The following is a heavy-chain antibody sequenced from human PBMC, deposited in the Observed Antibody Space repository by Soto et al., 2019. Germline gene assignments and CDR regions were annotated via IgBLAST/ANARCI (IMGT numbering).Heavy chain of an antibody. V-gene: IGHV3-48*02. Sequence: GGSLRLSCAASGFSFSSYSMNWVRQGPGKGLEWVSYISSSSNTIYYADSVKGRFSISRDNAKSSLYLQMNSLRDEDSAVYYCARMDSNSFRVANYYYGMAVWGQGTTVTVSS. CDR1: GFSFSSYS. J-gene: IGHJ6*02. CDR3: ARMDSNSFRVANYYYGMAV. D-gene: IGHD6-6*01. CDR2: ISSSSNTI.